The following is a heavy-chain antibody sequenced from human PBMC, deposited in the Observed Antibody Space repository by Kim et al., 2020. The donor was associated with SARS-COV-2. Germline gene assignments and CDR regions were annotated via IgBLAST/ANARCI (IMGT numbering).Heavy chain of an antibody. J-gene: IGHJ5*02. V-gene: IGHV4-59*13. Sequence: SETLSLTCTVSGGSISSYYWSWIRQPPGKGLEWIGYIYYSGSTNYNPSLKSRVTISVDTSKNQFSLKLSSVTAADTAVYYCARDMITVTHNWFDPWDQGTLVTVSS. D-gene: IGHD4-17*01. CDR1: GGSISSYY. CDR2: IYYSGST. CDR3: ARDMITVTHNWFDP.